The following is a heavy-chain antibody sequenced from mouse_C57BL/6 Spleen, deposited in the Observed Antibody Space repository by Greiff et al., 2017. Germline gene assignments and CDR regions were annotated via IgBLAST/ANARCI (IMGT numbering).Heavy chain of an antibody. CDR3: ARAGYSNYVLYAMDY. CDR2: INPNNGGT. Sequence: EVQLQQSGPELVKPGASVKIPCKASGYTFTDYNMDWVKQSHGKSLEWIGDINPNNGGTIYNQKFKGKATLTVDKSSSTAYMELRSLTSEDTAVYYCARAGYSNYVLYAMDYWGQGTSVTVSS. D-gene: IGHD2-5*01. V-gene: IGHV1-18*01. CDR1: GYTFTDYN. J-gene: IGHJ4*01.